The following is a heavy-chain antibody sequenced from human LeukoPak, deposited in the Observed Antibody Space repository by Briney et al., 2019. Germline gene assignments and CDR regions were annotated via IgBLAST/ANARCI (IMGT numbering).Heavy chain of an antibody. CDR1: GFTFSIYA. D-gene: IGHD2-2*01. CDR3: AKDREYQLLSVN. V-gene: IGHV3-23*01. J-gene: IGHJ4*02. Sequence: GGPLRLSCAASGFTFSIYAMSWVRQAPGKGLEWVSAISGSGGSTYYADSVKGRFTISRDNSKNTLYLQMNTLRAEDTAVYYCAKDREYQLLSVNWGQGTLVTVSS. CDR2: ISGSGGST.